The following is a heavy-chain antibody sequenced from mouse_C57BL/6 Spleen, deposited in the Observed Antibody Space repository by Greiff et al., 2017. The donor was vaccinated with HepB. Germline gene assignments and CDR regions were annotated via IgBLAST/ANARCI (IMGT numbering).Heavy chain of an antibody. CDR1: GFTFSDYG. V-gene: IGHV5-17*01. D-gene: IGHD1-1*01. CDR2: ISSGSSTI. Sequence: DVKLVESGGGLVKPGGSLKLSCAASGFTFSDYGMHWVRQAPEKGLEWVAYISSGSSTIYYADTVKGRFTISRDNAKNTLFLQMTSLRSEDTAMYYCARGTVVATSYWYFDVWGTGTTVTVSS. CDR3: ARGTVVATSYWYFDV. J-gene: IGHJ1*03.